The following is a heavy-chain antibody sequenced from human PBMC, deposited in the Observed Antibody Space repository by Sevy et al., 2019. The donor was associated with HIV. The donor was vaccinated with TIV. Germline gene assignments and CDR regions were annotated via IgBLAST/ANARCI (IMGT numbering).Heavy chain of an antibody. J-gene: IGHJ4*02. CDR3: AKDITMIVVADVHFDY. V-gene: IGHV3-9*01. Sequence: GGSLRLSCAASGFTFDDYAMHWVRQTPGRGLEWVSDISWNSGRVGYADSVKGRFTISRDNAKNSLYLQMNSLRVEDTALYFCAKDITMIVVADVHFDYWGQGTLVTVSS. D-gene: IGHD3-22*01. CDR2: ISWNSGRV. CDR1: GFTFDDYA.